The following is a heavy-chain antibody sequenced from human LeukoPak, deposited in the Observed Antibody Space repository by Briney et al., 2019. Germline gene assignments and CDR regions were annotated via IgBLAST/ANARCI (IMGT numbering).Heavy chain of an antibody. Sequence: SETLSLTCTVSGGSISSYYWSWIRQPPGKGLEWIGYIYYSGSTNYNPSLKSRVTISVDTSKNQFSLKLSSVTAADTAVYYCAREYDYDDAFDIWGQGTMVTVSS. J-gene: IGHJ3*02. D-gene: IGHD3-22*01. CDR3: AREYDYDDAFDI. V-gene: IGHV4-59*01. CDR2: IYYSGST. CDR1: GGSISSYY.